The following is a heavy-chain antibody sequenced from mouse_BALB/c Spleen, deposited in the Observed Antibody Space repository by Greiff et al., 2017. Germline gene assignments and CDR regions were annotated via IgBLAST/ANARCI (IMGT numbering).Heavy chain of an antibody. CDR2: IWSGGST. Sequence: QVQLKESGPGLVQPSQSLSITCTVSGFSLTSYGVHWVRQSPGKGLEWLGVIWSGGSTDYNAAFISRLSISKDNSKSQVFFKMNSLQANDTAIYYCARTYDYDDYAMDYWGQGTSVTVSS. D-gene: IGHD2-4*01. CDR3: ARTYDYDDYAMDY. V-gene: IGHV2-2*02. CDR1: GFSLTSYG. J-gene: IGHJ4*01.